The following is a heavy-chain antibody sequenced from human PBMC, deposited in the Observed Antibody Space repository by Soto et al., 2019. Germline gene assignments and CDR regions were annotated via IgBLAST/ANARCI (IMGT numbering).Heavy chain of an antibody. CDR3: ARCANEVVAATPTLFDY. V-gene: IGHV4-31*03. D-gene: IGHD2-15*01. Sequence: SETLSLTCTVSGGSISSGGYYWSWIRQHPGKGLEWIGYIYYSGSTYYNRSLKSRVTISVDTSKNQFSLKLSSVTAADTAVYYCARCANEVVAATPTLFDYWGQGTLVTVSS. J-gene: IGHJ4*02. CDR1: GGSISSGGYY. CDR2: IYYSGST.